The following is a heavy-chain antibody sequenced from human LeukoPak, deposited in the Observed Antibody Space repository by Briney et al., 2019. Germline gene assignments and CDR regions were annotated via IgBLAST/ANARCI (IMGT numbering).Heavy chain of an antibody. J-gene: IGHJ4*02. D-gene: IGHD3-22*01. Sequence: PGGSLRLSCAASGFTFSDYNMNWVRQVPGKGLESVSYMSRSGDIIYYADSVKGRFTISRDNAKNSLYLQMNSLRAEDTALYYCAKGSSVVIPSPLDYWGQGTLVTVSS. V-gene: IGHV3-48*04. CDR3: AKGSSVVIPSPLDY. CDR2: MSRSGDII. CDR1: GFTFSDYN.